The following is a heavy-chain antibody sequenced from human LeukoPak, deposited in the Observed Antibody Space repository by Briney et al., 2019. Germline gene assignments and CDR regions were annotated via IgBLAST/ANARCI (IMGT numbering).Heavy chain of an antibody. CDR2: IIPFFGTA. CDR1: GGTFSSYA. D-gene: IGHD3-22*01. V-gene: IGHV1-69*13. Sequence: SVKVSSKASGGTFSSYAISWVRQAPGQGLEWMGGIIPFFGTANYAQKFQGRVTITADESTSTAYMELSRLRSEDTAVYYCARDRDSSGYYYGRNWFDPWGQGTLVTVSS. J-gene: IGHJ5*02. CDR3: ARDRDSSGYYYGRNWFDP.